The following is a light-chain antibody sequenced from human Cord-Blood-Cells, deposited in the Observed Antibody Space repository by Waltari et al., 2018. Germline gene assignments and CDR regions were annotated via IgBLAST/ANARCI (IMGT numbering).Light chain of an antibody. CDR2: LNSDGSH. Sequence: QLVLTQSPSASASLGASVKLTCTLSSGHSSYVLAWHQQQPEKGPRYLMKLNSDGSHSKGDGIPDRFSGSSSGAERYLTISSLQSEDEADYYCQTWGTGIRGVFGGGTKLTVL. CDR3: QTWGTGIRGV. V-gene: IGLV4-69*01. CDR1: SGHSSYV. J-gene: IGLJ3*02.